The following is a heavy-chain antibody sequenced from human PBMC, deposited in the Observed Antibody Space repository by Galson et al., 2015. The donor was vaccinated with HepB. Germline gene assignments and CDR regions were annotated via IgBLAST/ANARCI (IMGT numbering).Heavy chain of an antibody. J-gene: IGHJ4*02. CDR2: ISANSGNT. CDR3: ARETPDTYYFDY. D-gene: IGHD2-15*01. Sequence: SVKVSCKASGYALTNYHFHWVRQAPGQGLEWMGWISANSGNTNYAENFQGRVTLTRDSSTSTIYMEVNSLTSDDTAVYYCARETPDTYYFDYWGQGTLVTVSS. CDR1: GYALTNYH. V-gene: IGHV1-2*02.